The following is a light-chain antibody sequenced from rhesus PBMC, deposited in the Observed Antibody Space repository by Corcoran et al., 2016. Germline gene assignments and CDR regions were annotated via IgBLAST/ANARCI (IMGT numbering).Light chain of an antibody. J-gene: IGKJ1*01. Sequence: ETVVTQSPATLSLSPGERATLSCRASQSVGSYLAWYQQKPGQAPRLLLYGASSRATGIPDRFSGSGSGTDLTLTISRLEPEDVGVYYCQQSSNLWTFGQGTKVEIK. CDR2: GAS. CDR3: QQSSNLWT. CDR1: QSVGSY. V-gene: IGKV3-24*04.